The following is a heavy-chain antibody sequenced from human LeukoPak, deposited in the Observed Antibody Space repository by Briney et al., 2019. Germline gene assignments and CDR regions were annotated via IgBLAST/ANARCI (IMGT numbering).Heavy chain of an antibody. V-gene: IGHV3-23*01. D-gene: IGHD3-10*01. J-gene: IGHJ4*02. CDR2: ISGSGGST. CDR3: AKVSDRSGMIRGIMVTYFDY. CDR1: GFTFSNYA. Sequence: GGSLRLSCAASGFTFSNYAMSWVRQAPGKGLEWVSTISGSGGSTYYADSVRGRFTISRDNSKNTLYLQMNTLSAEDTAIYYCAKVSDRSGMIRGIMVTYFDYWGQGTLVTVSS.